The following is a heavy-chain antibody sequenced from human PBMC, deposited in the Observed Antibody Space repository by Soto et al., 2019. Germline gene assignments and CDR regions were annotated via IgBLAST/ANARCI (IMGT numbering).Heavy chain of an antibody. D-gene: IGHD6-6*01. CDR2: TYYRSKSSKWYH. Sequence: QVQLQQSGPGLVEPSQTLSLTCAISGDSVSSDNAAWDWIRQSPSRGLEWLGRTYYRSKSSKWYHEYAVSMKSPITINPDTSKNQFSLQMNSVTPEDTAVYYCAGETSGSSYTWGQGTLVTVSS. CDR1: GDSVSSDNAA. V-gene: IGHV6-1*01. CDR3: AGETSGSSYT. J-gene: IGHJ4*02.